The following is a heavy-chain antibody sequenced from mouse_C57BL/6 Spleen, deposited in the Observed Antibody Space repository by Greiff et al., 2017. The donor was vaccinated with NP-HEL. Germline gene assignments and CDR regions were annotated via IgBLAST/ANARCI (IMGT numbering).Heavy chain of an antibody. CDR2: ISSGSSTI. CDR1: GFTFSDYG. V-gene: IGHV5-17*01. J-gene: IGHJ4*01. D-gene: IGHD2-5*01. CDR3: ARNSNYDYAMDY. Sequence: DVMLVESGGGLVKPGGSLKLSCAASGFTFSDYGMHWVRQAPEKGLEWVAYISSGSSTIYYADTVKGRFTISRDNAKNTLFLQMTSLRSEDTAMYYCARNSNYDYAMDYWGQVTSVTVSS.